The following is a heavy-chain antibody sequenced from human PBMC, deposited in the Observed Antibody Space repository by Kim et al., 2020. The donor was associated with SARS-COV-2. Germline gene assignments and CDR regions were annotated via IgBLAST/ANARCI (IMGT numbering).Heavy chain of an antibody. CDR1: GGSISSGGYY. Sequence: SETQSLTCTVSGGSISSGGYYWSWIRQHPGKGLEWIGYIYYSGSTYYNPSLKSRVTISVDTSKNQFSLKLSSVTAADTAVYYCARGGGIYSGYENWGQGTLVTVSS. V-gene: IGHV4-31*03. D-gene: IGHD5-12*01. CDR3: ARGGGIYSGYEN. CDR2: IYYSGST. J-gene: IGHJ4*02.